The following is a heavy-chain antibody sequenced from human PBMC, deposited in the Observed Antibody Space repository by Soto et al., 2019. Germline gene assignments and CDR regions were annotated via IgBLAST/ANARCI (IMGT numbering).Heavy chain of an antibody. CDR1: GFAFSNYA. J-gene: IGHJ4*02. CDR3: AKDRTVAARNFDY. CDR2: ISTSIGAT. D-gene: IGHD6-6*01. Sequence: EVQLLESGGGLVQPGGSLRLSCAASGFAFSNYAMGWVRQAPGKGLEWVSSISTSIGATYYVDSVKGRFTISRDDSKDTLYLQMNSLRAEDSAVYYCAKDRTVAARNFDYWGQGTQVTVSS. V-gene: IGHV3-23*01.